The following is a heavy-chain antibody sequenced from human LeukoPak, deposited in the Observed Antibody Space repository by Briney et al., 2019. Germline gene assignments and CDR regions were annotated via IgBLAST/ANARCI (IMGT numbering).Heavy chain of an antibody. D-gene: IGHD5-18*01. J-gene: IGHJ5*02. Sequence: SETLSLTCTVSGGSISSYYWSWIRQPPGRGLEWIGYIYYSGSTNYNPSLKSRVTISVDTSKNQFSLKLSSVTAADTAVYYCARGGVRSYGSNWFDPWGQGTLVTVSS. CDR3: ARGGVRSYGSNWFDP. V-gene: IGHV4-59*01. CDR2: IYYSGST. CDR1: GGSISSYY.